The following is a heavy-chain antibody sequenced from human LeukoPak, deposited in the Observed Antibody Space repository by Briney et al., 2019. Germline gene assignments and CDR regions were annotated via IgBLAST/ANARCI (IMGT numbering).Heavy chain of an antibody. V-gene: IGHV4-39*01. CDR1: GASIYTSSSY. D-gene: IGHD2-2*02. Sequence: SETLSLTCTVSGASIYTSSSYWGWIRQPPGKGLEWIASVYYTGSTYYSPSLRSRATISVDTSKNQFSLELNSVTAADTAVYYCTTSRTNDCSSPSCYTDYWGQGTLVTVSS. J-gene: IGHJ4*02. CDR3: TTSRTNDCSSPSCYTDY. CDR2: VYYTGST.